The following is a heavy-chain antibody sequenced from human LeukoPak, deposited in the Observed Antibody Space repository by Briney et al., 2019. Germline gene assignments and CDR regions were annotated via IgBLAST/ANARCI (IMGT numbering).Heavy chain of an antibody. V-gene: IGHV4-59*01. CDR1: GGSISSYY. CDR2: IYYSGYT. Sequence: SETLSLTCTVSGGSISSYYWSWIQQPPGKGLEWIGYIYYSGYTNYNPSLKSRVTISVDTSKNQFSLKLSSVTAADTAVYFCARTTSSYYYYTDVWGKGTTVTISS. CDR3: ARTTSSYYYYTDV. J-gene: IGHJ6*03. D-gene: IGHD1-1*01.